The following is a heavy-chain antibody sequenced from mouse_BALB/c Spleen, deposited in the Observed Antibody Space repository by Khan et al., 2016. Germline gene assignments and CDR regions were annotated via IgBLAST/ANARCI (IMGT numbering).Heavy chain of an antibody. V-gene: IGHV3-8*02. CDR3: AYYDSSGSFFDY. Sequence: EVQLQESGPSLVKPSQTLSLTCSVTGDSITSGYWNWIRKFPGNKLEYMGYISYSGSTYYNPSLKSRISITRDTSKNQYYLPLNSETTEDTATYXCAYYDSSGSFFDYWGQGTTLTVSS. CDR2: ISYSGST. J-gene: IGHJ2*01. D-gene: IGHD3-2*01. CDR1: GDSITSGY.